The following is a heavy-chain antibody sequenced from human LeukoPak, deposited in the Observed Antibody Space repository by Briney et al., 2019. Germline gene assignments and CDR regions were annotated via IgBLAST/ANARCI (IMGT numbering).Heavy chain of an antibody. D-gene: IGHD6-6*01. V-gene: IGHV3-74*01. CDR1: GFTFSSYW. Sequence: GGSLRLSCGVSGFTFSSYWMHWVRQAPGKGLVWVSRINSDGSSTTYADSVKGRFTISRDNAKNTLYLQMNSLRAEDTAVYYCVRDRPHSAFDPWGQGTLVTVSS. J-gene: IGHJ5*02. CDR2: INSDGSST. CDR3: VRDRPHSAFDP.